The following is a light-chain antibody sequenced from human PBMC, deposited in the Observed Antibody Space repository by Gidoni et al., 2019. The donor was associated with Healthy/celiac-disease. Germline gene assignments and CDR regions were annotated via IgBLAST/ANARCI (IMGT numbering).Light chain of an antibody. J-gene: IGKJ5*01. CDR3: QQRFT. Sequence: EIVLTQSPATLSLSPGERATLSCRASQSVSSYLAWYQQKPGQAPRLLISDASNRATGIPARFSGSGSGTDFTLTISSLEPEDFAVYYCQQRFTFGQGTRLEIK. CDR1: QSVSSY. V-gene: IGKV3-11*01. CDR2: DAS.